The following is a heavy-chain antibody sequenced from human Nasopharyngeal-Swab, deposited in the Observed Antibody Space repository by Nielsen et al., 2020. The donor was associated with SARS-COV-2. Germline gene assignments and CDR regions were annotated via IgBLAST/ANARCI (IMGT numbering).Heavy chain of an antibody. D-gene: IGHD3-22*01. CDR1: GFTLSSYW. CDR3: ARDHYHESSGFFGAFHL. V-gene: IGHV3-7*01. CDR2: IKNDGSET. J-gene: IGHJ4*02. Sequence: GESLKISCAASGFTLSSYWMTWVRQAPGKGLEWVATIKNDGSETYYGDSVKGRFTISRDNAWNSMHLQMNNLRADDTAEYYCARDHYHESSGFFGAFHLWDQGTLVTVSS.